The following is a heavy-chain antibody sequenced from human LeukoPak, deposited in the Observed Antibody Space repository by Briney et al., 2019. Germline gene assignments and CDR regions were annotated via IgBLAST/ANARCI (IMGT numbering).Heavy chain of an antibody. J-gene: IGHJ4*02. D-gene: IGHD3-10*01. CDR3: ARDKKYSITMVRGVIIAFDY. CDR2: INPNSGGT. CDR1: GYTFTGYY. Sequence: ASVKVSCKASGYTFTGYYMHWVRQAPGQGLEWMGWINPNSGGTNYAQKLQGRVTMTTDTSTSTAYMELRSLRSDDTAVYYCARDKKYSITMVRGVIIAFDYWGQGTLVTVSS. V-gene: IGHV1-2*02.